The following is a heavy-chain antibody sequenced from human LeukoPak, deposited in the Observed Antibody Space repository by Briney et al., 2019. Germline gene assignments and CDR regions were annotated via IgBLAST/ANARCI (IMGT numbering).Heavy chain of an antibody. CDR3: ARVVYYDNNSFDY. V-gene: IGHV1-18*04. Sequence: ASVKVSCKASGYTFTGYYTHWVRQAPGQGLEWMGWISAYNGNTNYAQKLQGRVTMTTDTSTSTAYMELRSLRSDDTAVYYCARVVYYDNNSFDYWGQGTLVTVSS. CDR2: ISAYNGNT. D-gene: IGHD3-22*01. CDR1: GYTFTGYY. J-gene: IGHJ4*02.